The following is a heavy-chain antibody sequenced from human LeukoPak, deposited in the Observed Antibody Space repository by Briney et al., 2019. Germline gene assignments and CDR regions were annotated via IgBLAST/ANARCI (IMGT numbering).Heavy chain of an antibody. Sequence: TGGSLRLSCAASGFTFSSYSMNWVRQAPGKGLEWVSSISSSSSYIYYADSVKGRSTISRDNAKNSLYLQMNSLRAEDTAVYYCARESLSTFDYWGQGTLVTVSS. CDR2: ISSSSSYI. D-gene: IGHD3-16*02. CDR3: ARESLSTFDY. J-gene: IGHJ4*02. V-gene: IGHV3-21*01. CDR1: GFTFSSYS.